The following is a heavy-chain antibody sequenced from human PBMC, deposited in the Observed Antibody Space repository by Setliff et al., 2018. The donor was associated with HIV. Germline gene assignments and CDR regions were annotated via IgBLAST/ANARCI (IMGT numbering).Heavy chain of an antibody. D-gene: IGHD3-22*01. CDR2: IYYSGST. Sequence: LSLTCTVSGGSISNYYWSWIRQPPGKGLEWIGYIYYSGSTTYNPSLESRVTISIDTSKNQFSLKLSSVTAADTAVYYCARQHYYDSSGRNLMDVWGKGTTVTVPS. V-gene: IGHV4-59*08. CDR1: GGSISNYY. J-gene: IGHJ6*03. CDR3: ARQHYYDSSGRNLMDV.